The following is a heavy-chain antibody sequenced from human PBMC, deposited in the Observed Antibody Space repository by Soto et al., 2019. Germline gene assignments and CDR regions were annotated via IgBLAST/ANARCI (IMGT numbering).Heavy chain of an antibody. J-gene: IGHJ6*03. CDR1: GFTFSSYG. V-gene: IGHV3-30*18. CDR2: ISYDGSNK. Sequence: TGGSLRLSCAASGFTFSSYGMHWVRQAPGKGLEWVAVISYDGSNKYYADSVKGRFTISRDNSKNSLFLQMNSLRAEDTVVYYCAKDDSLSNYGLNYYYYYMDVWGQGTTVTVSS. D-gene: IGHD4-4*01. CDR3: AKDDSLSNYGLNYYYYYMDV.